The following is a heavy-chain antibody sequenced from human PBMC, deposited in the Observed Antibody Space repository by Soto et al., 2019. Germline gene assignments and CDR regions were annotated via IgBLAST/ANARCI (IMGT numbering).Heavy chain of an antibody. D-gene: IGHD6-19*01. Sequence: QVQLQESGPGLVKPSGTLSLTCAVSGGSISSSNWWSWVRQPPGKGLEWIGEIYHSGSTNYNPSLKERVTISVDKSKIQFSLKLSSVTSADTAVYYCASCASGWRRTYGMDVWGQGTTVTVSS. CDR2: IYHSGST. CDR3: ASCASGWRRTYGMDV. V-gene: IGHV4-4*02. J-gene: IGHJ6*02. CDR1: GGSISSSNW.